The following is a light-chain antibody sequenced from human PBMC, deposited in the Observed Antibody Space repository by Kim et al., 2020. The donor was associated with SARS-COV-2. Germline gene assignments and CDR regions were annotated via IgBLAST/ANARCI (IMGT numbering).Light chain of an antibody. CDR2: GNF. J-gene: IGLJ1*01. V-gene: IGLV1-40*01. CDR1: SPNIGAGYH. CDR3: QSYDNRLSGFYV. Sequence: TITCTGSSPNIGAGYHLQWYQQLPGTTPKLLIYGNFNRPAGVPERFSASKSGTTASLAITGLQAEDEADYYCQSYDNRLSGFYVFGTGTNVTVL.